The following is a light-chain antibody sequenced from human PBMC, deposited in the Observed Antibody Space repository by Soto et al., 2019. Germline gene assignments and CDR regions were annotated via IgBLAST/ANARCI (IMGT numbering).Light chain of an antibody. Sequence: EIVMTQSPATLSVSPGERATLSCRASQSVSSNLAWYQQKPGQAPRLLIYGASTRATGIPARLSGSGSGTEFTLTISSLQSEDFAVYYCQQYNNWPGLTFGGGTKV. CDR2: GAS. J-gene: IGKJ4*01. CDR1: QSVSSN. V-gene: IGKV3-15*01. CDR3: QQYNNWPGLT.